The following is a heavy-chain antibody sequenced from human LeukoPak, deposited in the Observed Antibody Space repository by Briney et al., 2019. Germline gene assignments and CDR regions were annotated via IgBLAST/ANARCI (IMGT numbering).Heavy chain of an antibody. CDR2: IIPIFGTA. Sequence: SVKVSCKASGGTFSSYAISWVRQAPGQGLEWMVGIIPIFGTANYAQKFQGRVTITADESTSTAYMELSSLRSEDTAVYYCARDGGYSSSSSASFDYWGQGTLVTVSS. CDR3: ARDGGYSSSSSASFDY. V-gene: IGHV1-69*13. CDR1: GGTFSSYA. J-gene: IGHJ4*02. D-gene: IGHD6-13*01.